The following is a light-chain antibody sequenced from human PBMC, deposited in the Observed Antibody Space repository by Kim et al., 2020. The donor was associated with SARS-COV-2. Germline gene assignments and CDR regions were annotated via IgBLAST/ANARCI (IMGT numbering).Light chain of an antibody. V-gene: IGKV1-5*03. J-gene: IGKJ4*01. CDR2: RAS. CDR1: QSFNTW. CDR3: LQYNEYPLT. Sequence: DIQMTQSPSTLSASVGDRVTITCRASQSFNTWLAWYQQKPGKAPKLLIYRASSLESGVPSRFSGSASGTEFTLTISSLQPDDFATYYCLQYNEYPLTFGGGTKVDIK.